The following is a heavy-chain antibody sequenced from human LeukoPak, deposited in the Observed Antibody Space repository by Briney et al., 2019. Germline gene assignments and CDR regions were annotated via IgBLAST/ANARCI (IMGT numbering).Heavy chain of an antibody. Sequence: GGTLRLSCAASGFTFSSYGMTWVRQAPGKGLEWVSAISGSGAGTYYADSVKGRFTISRDNSKNTLYLQMNSLRAEDTAVYYCAKGVGYCSGGSCQQFDYWGQGTLVTVSS. CDR2: ISGSGAGT. CDR1: GFTFSSYG. V-gene: IGHV3-23*01. J-gene: IGHJ4*02. CDR3: AKGVGYCSGGSCQQFDY. D-gene: IGHD2-15*01.